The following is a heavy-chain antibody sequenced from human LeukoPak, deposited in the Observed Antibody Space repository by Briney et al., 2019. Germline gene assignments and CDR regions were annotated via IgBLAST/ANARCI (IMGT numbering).Heavy chain of an antibody. CDR2: ISRSGRDI. CDR1: GFTFGTYA. V-gene: IGHV3-21*04. CDR3: AKDQAPIVGATNS. Sequence: GGSLRLSCAASGFTFGTYAMSWVRQAPGKGLEWVSSISRSGRDIYYADSVRGRFTISRDNPKNTLFLQMNSLRADDTAVYYCAKDQAPIVGATNSWGQGTLVTVSS. J-gene: IGHJ4*02. D-gene: IGHD1-26*01.